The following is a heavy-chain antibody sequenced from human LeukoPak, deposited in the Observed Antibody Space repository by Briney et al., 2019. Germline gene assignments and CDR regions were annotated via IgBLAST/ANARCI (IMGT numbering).Heavy chain of an antibody. CDR2: ISSDSSTK. Sequence: GGSLRLSCAVSGFTFSSYSANWVRQAPGKGLEWVSYISSDSSTKYYADSVKGRFTIPGDNAKKSLYLQINSLRYEATAVYYCARSRTYYYDTNWFDPRGQGTLVTVSS. CDR3: ARSRTYYYDTNWFDP. V-gene: IGHV3-48*02. CDR1: GFTFSSYS. D-gene: IGHD3-9*01. J-gene: IGHJ5*02.